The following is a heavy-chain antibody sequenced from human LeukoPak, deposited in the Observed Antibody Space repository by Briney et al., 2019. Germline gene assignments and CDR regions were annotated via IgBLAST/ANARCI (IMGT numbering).Heavy chain of an antibody. V-gene: IGHV4-39*01. D-gene: IGHD3-22*01. CDR1: SXSISSYDYY. CDR3: ASSPSGYWWNFDC. J-gene: IGHJ4*02. CDR2: IYYSGST. Sequence: PSQTLSLTCTVSSXSISSYDYYWGWIRQPPGKGLEWIGSIYYSGSTYNNPSLKSRVTISVDTTKNQFSLKLTSVTAADTAVYYCASSPSGYWWNFDCWGQGTLVTVSS.